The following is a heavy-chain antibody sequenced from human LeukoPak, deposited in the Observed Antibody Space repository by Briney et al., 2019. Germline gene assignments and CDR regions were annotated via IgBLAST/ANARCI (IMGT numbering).Heavy chain of an antibody. D-gene: IGHD3-9*01. J-gene: IGHJ4*02. CDR2: ISSSSSYI. Sequence: GGSLRLSCAASGFTFSSYSMNWVRQAPGKGLEWVSSISSSSSYIYYADSVKGRFTISRDNAKNSPYLQMNSLRAEDTAVYYCARVDEYYDILTGYYLFDYWGQGTLVTVSS. V-gene: IGHV3-21*01. CDR1: GFTFSSYS. CDR3: ARVDEYYDILTGYYLFDY.